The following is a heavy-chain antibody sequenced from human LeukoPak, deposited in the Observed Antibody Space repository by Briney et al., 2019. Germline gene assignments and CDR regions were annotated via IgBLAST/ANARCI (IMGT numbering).Heavy chain of an antibody. V-gene: IGHV4-34*01. CDR3: ARGVSSRYFDWQYGMDV. CDR2: INHSGST. CDR1: GGSISSDY. D-gene: IGHD3-9*01. J-gene: IGHJ6*02. Sequence: SETLSLTCTVSGGSISSDYWSWIRQPPGKGLEWIGEINHSGSTNYNPSLKSRVTISVDTSKNQFSLKLSSVTAADTAVYYCARGVSSRYFDWQYGMDVWGQGTTVTVSS.